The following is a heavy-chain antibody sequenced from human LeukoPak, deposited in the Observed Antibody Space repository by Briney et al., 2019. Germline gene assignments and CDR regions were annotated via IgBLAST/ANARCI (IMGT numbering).Heavy chain of an antibody. J-gene: IGHJ4*02. V-gene: IGHV1-8*01. CDR3: VRTPPNWGFDY. Sequence: ASVKVSCEASGYTFTSYDINWVRQATGQGLEWMGWMNPNSGDTGYAQKFQGRVTMTSDSSISTAYMELSSLRSEDTAIYYCVRTPPNWGFDYWGQGTLVTVSS. CDR1: GYTFTSYD. CDR2: MNPNSGDT. D-gene: IGHD7-27*01.